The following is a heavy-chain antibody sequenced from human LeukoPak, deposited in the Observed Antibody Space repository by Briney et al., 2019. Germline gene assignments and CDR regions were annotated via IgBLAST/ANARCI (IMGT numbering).Heavy chain of an antibody. D-gene: IGHD3-10*01. CDR3: AKGRRGEFDC. CDR2: ISSLSSNI. J-gene: IGHJ4*02. V-gene: IGHV3-48*01. CDR1: GFTFSSYS. Sequence: GGSLRLSCAASGFTFSSYSMNWVRQAPGKGLEWVSYISSLSSNIYYADSVKGRFTISRDNSRNTLYLQMNSLRAEDTAVYYCAKGRRGEFDCWGQGTLVTVSS.